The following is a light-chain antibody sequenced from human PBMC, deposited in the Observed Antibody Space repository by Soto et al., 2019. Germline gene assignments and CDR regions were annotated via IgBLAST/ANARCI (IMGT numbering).Light chain of an antibody. J-gene: IGKJ1*01. CDR1: QCVSSNY. CDR3: HQYCSSPTWT. Sequence: ESVLTQSPGTQSLSRGERSTLSCRSIQCVSSNYLAWDQQKPGQAPRLLIYGTSTRATCIPDRFSGSGSGTDFTLTISRLEPEDSAVYYCHQYCSSPTWTFGQGTTVDI. CDR2: GTS. V-gene: IGKV3-20*01.